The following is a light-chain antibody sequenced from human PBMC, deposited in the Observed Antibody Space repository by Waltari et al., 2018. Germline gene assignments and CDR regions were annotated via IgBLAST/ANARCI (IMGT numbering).Light chain of an antibody. Sequence: QAVVTPEPSLTVSPGGTVTPTCGSSPGPVTSGPSPYWFQQKPGQAPRTLIYDTSNKHSWTPARFSGSLLGGKAALTLSGAQPEDEAEYYCLLSYSGARPVVFGGGTKLTVL. CDR2: DTS. V-gene: IGLV7-46*01. J-gene: IGLJ2*01. CDR1: PGPVTSGPS. CDR3: LLSYSGARPVV.